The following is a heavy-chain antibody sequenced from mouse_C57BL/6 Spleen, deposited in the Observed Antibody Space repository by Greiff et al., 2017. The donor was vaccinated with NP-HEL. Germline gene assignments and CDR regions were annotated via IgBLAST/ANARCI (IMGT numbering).Heavy chain of an antibody. V-gene: IGHV1-26*01. J-gene: IGHJ3*01. D-gene: IGHD1-1*01. Sequence: EVQLQKSGPELVKPGASVKISCKASGYTFTDYYMNWVKQSHGKSLEWIGDINPNNGGTSYNQKFKGKATLTVDKSSSTAYMELRSLTSEDSAVYYCARTTTVVEGSFAYWGQGTLVTVSA. CDR2: INPNNGGT. CDR1: GYTFTDYY. CDR3: ARTTTVVEGSFAY.